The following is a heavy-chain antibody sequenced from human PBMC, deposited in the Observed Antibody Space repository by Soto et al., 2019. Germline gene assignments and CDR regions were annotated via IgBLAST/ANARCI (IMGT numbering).Heavy chain of an antibody. J-gene: IGHJ4*02. CDR1: GFTFSNAG. D-gene: IGHD3-10*01. V-gene: IGHV3-15*01. CDR2: IKSEPDGGTT. Sequence: GGSLRLSCAGSGFTFSNAGMSWVRQAPGKGLEWVVRIKSEPDGGTTDYAAPVKGRFTISRDDSKRTVYLQMNSLKTEDTAVFNCATGGYYFDYWGLGTLVTVSS. CDR3: ATGGYYFDY.